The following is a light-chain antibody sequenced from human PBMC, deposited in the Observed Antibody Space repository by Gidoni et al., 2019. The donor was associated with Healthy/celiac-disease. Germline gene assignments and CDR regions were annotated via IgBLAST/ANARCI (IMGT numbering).Light chain of an antibody. V-gene: IGKV3-11*01. CDR2: DAS. J-gene: IGKJ2*01. CDR3: QQQTT. CDR1: QSVSSY. Sequence: DIGLTQSPATLSLSPGERATLSCRASQSVSSYLAWYQQKPGQAPRLLTYDASDRATGIPARFSGSGSGTDFTLTISSLEPEDFAVYYCQQQTTFGQGTKLEIK.